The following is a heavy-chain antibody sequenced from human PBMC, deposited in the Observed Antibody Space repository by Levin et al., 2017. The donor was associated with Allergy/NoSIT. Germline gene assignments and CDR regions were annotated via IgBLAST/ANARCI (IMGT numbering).Heavy chain of an antibody. J-gene: IGHJ4*02. CDR1: GFSFRDHY. CDR2: IRNKANSYTT. Sequence: LSLTCAASGFSFRDHYMEWVRQAPGKGLEWVGRIRNKANSYTTEYAASVKGRFTISRDDSKNSVYLQMNSLETEDTAVYYCVRIVGATTGIDYWGQGTLVTVSS. V-gene: IGHV3-72*01. CDR3: VRIVGATTGIDY. D-gene: IGHD1-26*01.